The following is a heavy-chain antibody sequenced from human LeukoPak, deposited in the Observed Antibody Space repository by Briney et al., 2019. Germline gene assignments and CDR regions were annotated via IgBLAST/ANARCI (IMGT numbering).Heavy chain of an antibody. CDR3: ARGITAMVLDY. Sequence: GRSLRLSCAASEFTFSTYGMHWVRQAPGKGLEWVAVISYDGSNKYYADSVKGRFIISRDNSKNTLYLQMNSLRAEDTAVYYCARGITAMVLDYWGQGTLVTVSS. CDR2: ISYDGSNK. CDR1: EFTFSTYG. D-gene: IGHD5-18*01. V-gene: IGHV3-30*03. J-gene: IGHJ4*02.